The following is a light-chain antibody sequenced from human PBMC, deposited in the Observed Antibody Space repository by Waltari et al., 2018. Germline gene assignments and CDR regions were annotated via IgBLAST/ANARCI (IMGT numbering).Light chain of an antibody. V-gene: IGLV2-11*01. J-gene: IGLJ2*01. CDR2: DVT. Sequence: QSALTQPRSVSGSPGQSVTISCTGTSSDVGGYDYVSWYQPHPGKAPKLMICDVTKRPSGVPDRLSGSKSGNTASLTISGLQAEDEAYYYCCSYAGSYTHVVFGGGTKLTVL. CDR1: SSDVGGYDY. CDR3: CSYAGSYTHVV.